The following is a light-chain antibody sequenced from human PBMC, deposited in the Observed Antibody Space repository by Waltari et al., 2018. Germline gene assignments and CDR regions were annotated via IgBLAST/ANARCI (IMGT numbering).Light chain of an antibody. V-gene: IGKV3-11*01. CDR3: QHRRNPLT. CDR2: DAS. J-gene: IGKJ4*01. CDR1: QGVRNY. Sequence: EIVLTQSPATLSLSPGERATLSCRASQGVRNYLAWYQQKPGQAPRLLIYDASNRATGIPARFSGSGSGTDFTLTISSLEPEDFAVYYCQHRRNPLTFGGGTMVEIK.